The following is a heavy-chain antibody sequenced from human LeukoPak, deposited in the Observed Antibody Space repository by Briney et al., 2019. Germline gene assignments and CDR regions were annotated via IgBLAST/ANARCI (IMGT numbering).Heavy chain of an antibody. CDR1: GFTFSTYW. CDR2: INQDGSAK. J-gene: IGHJ4*02. Sequence: GGSLRLSCAASGFTFSTYWMTWDRQAQGKGLEWVANINQDGSAKNCVDSVKGRFTISRDNAKNALYLQMNSLRAEDTAVYYCARQTEGDAYNRYWGQGTLVTDSS. V-gene: IGHV3-7*05. CDR3: ARQTEGDAYNRY. D-gene: IGHD5-24*01.